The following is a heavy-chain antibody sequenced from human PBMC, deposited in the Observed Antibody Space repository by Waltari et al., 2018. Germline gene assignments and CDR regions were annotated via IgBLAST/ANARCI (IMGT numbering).Heavy chain of an antibody. CDR2: VDPEDGET. V-gene: IGHV1-69-2*01. Sequence: EVQLLQSGAELKEPGTTVRISCKVSGYIFSDYSIHWVQQAPGKGLRWMGLVDPEDGETIYADNFQGRVTISADTSTDTAFMELSSLRSEDTAVFYCATALGDSSSASRPFDFWGQGTMITVSS. CDR3: ATALGDSSSASRPFDF. J-gene: IGHJ3*01. CDR1: GYIFSDYS. D-gene: IGHD6-19*01.